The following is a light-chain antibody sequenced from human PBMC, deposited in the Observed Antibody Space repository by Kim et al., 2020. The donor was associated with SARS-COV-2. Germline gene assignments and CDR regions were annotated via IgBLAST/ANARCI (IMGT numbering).Light chain of an antibody. Sequence: SVSPGEGAPLSCGASQSISNYLVWYQQKPGRAPRRLSYGGSTRTTGIPARFSGSGSGTEFTLTISSLQSEDFAIYYCQQYSKWPLTFGGGTKVDIK. CDR1: QSISNY. CDR2: GGS. J-gene: IGKJ4*01. CDR3: QQYSKWPLT. V-gene: IGKV3-15*01.